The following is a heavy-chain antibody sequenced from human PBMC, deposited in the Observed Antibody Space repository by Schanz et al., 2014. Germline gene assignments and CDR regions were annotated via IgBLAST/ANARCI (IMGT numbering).Heavy chain of an antibody. J-gene: IGHJ4*02. CDR2: IDQNGTEE. CDR1: GFSFRTYW. CDR3: ARDKGGYYPFDY. Sequence: EVQLVESGGGLVQPGGSLRLSCIASGFSFRTYWMSWVRQAPGKGLEWVANIDQNGTEEYYLDSVNGRLTMSRDNAKNSVYLQMNSLRAEDTAVYYCARDKGGYYPFDYWGQGTLVTVSS. V-gene: IGHV3-7*01. D-gene: IGHD3-3*01.